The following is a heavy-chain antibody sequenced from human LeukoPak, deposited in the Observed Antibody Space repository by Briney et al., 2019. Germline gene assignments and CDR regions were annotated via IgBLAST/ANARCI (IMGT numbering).Heavy chain of an antibody. Sequence: GGSLRLSCAASGYTFSSYSMNWVRQAPGKGLEWVSSISSSSSYIYYADSVKGRFTISRDNAKNSLYLQMNSLRAEDTAVYYCARDSSYGSNFDHFDYWGQGTLVTVSS. V-gene: IGHV3-21*01. CDR2: ISSSSSYI. CDR1: GYTFSSYS. CDR3: ARDSSYGSNFDHFDY. D-gene: IGHD4/OR15-4a*01. J-gene: IGHJ4*02.